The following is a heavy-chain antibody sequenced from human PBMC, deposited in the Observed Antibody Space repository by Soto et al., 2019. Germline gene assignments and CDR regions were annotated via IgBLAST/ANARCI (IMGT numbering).Heavy chain of an antibody. J-gene: IGHJ6*03. Sequence: GGSLRLSCAASGFTVSSNYMSWVRQAPGKGLEWVSVIYSGGSTYYADSVKGRFTISRDNSKNTLYLQMNSLRAEDTAVYYCARSRLTTDYHYYMDVWGKGTTVTVSS. D-gene: IGHD4-17*01. CDR3: ARSRLTTDYHYYMDV. V-gene: IGHV3-66*01. CDR2: IYSGGST. CDR1: GFTVSSNY.